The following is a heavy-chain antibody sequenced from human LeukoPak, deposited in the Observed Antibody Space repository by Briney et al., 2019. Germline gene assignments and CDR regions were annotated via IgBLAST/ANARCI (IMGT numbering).Heavy chain of an antibody. CDR1: GFTFNRYS. J-gene: IGHJ6*03. CDR2: ISSSSRYI. Sequence: PGGSLRLSCAASGFTFNRYSTNWVRQAPGRGLEWVSSISSSSRYIYYADSVKGRFTISRDNAKNSLYLQMNSLRAEDTAVYYCARDREEDYYMDVWGKGTTVTVSS. CDR3: ARDREEDYYMDV. V-gene: IGHV3-21*01.